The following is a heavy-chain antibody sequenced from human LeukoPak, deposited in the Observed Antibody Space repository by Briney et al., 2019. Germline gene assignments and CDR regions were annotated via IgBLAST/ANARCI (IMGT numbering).Heavy chain of an antibody. CDR3: AREMNPGVSTMVRAPRGANYYYYYGMDV. CDR1: GYTFTSYD. CDR2: MNPNSGNT. J-gene: IGHJ6*02. V-gene: IGHV1-8*01. Sequence: ASVKVSCKASGYTFTSYDINWVRQATGQGLEWMGWMNPNSGNTGYAQKFQGRVTMTRNTSISTAYMELSSLRSEDTAVYYCAREMNPGVSTMVRAPRGANYYYYYGMDVWGQGTTVTVSS. D-gene: IGHD3-10*01.